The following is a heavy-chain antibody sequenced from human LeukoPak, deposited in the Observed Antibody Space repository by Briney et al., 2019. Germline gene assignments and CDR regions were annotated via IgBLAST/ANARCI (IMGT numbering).Heavy chain of an antibody. CDR1: GGSISSGDYD. Sequence: SETLSLTCAVSGGSISSGDYDWGWIRQPPGKGLEWIGYIYYSGSTYYNPSLKSRVTISVDTSKNQFSLKLSSVTAADTAVYYCARGSWFYPWGQGTLVTVSS. V-gene: IGHV4-30-4*01. CDR2: IYYSGST. J-gene: IGHJ5*02. CDR3: ARGSWFYP.